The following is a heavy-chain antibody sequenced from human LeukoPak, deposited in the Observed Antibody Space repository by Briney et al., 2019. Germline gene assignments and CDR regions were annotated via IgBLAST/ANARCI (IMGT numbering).Heavy chain of an antibody. CDR2: IYYSGST. CDR1: GGSISSSSYY. CDR3: ARSSRGYFYY. J-gene: IGHJ4*02. Sequence: SETLSLTCTVSGGSISSSSYYWGWIRQPPGKGLEWIGSIYYSGSTYYNPSLKSRVTISVDTSKNQFSLKLSSVTAADTAVYYCARSSRGYFYYWGQGTLVTVSS. V-gene: IGHV4-39*01.